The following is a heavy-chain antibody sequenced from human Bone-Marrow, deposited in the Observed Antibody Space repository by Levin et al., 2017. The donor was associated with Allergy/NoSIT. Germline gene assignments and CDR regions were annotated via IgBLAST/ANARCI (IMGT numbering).Heavy chain of an antibody. CDR3: ARGQGFSGYNFDHYYMDV. Sequence: GASVKVSCKASGYTLTNFGVNWVRQAPGQGLEWMGWISAYNGDTYYIQSLQGRVSMTTDKSTNTAYMELRSLTSDDTAVYYCARGQGFSGYNFDHYYMDVWGKGTTVTISS. CDR1: GYTLTNFG. V-gene: IGHV1-18*01. CDR2: ISAYNGDT. J-gene: IGHJ6*03. D-gene: IGHD5-12*01.